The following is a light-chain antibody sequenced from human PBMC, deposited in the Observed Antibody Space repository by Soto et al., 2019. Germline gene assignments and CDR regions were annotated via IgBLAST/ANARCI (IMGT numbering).Light chain of an antibody. J-gene: IGKJ5*01. CDR2: TTS. Sequence: DIQMTQSPSFMSASVGDRVTVTCRASQGINRWLAWYQQKPGKAPKLLIYTTSTLASGVPSSFSGSGSGTDFTLTISSLQPEDFAAYYCQQANTFPITFGQGTRLEIK. CDR3: QQANTFPIT. V-gene: IGKV1-12*01. CDR1: QGINRW.